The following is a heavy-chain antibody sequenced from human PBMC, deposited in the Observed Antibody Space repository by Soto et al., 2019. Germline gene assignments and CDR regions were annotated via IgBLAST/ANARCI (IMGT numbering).Heavy chain of an antibody. J-gene: IGHJ5*02. V-gene: IGHV3-23*01. CDR1: GFAFDKYN. Sequence: GESLKISCAASGFAFDKYNMNWVRQAPGKGLEWVSGISATGATTYYADSVKGRFTISRDNSKNTLYLQMNSLGVEDTAIYYCASRTLVHGIDWFDAWGKGTLVTV. CDR3: ASRTLVHGIDWFDA. CDR2: ISATGATT. D-gene: IGHD6-13*01.